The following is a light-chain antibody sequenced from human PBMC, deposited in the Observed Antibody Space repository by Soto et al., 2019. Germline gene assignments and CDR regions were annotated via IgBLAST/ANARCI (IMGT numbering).Light chain of an antibody. J-gene: IGKJ2*01. CDR2: GAS. V-gene: IGKV1-9*01. CDR1: QGISSY. CDR3: QHLNTYPRT. Sequence: DLQLTQSPSLLSASVGYRVTITCRASQGISSYLAWYQQPPGKAPKLLIYGASTLQRGVSSRFSGSGSGTEFTLTISSLQPEDFAPHYCQHLNTYPRTFGQGTKLEVK.